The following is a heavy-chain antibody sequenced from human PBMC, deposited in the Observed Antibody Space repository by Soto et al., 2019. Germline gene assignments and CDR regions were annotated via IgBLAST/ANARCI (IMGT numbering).Heavy chain of an antibody. CDR3: ARGARGYYYMDV. Sequence: EVQVEESGGGLVQPGGSLRLSCAASGFTFSEYWMHWVRQAPGKGLVWVSRLKGDASSTNYADSVKGRFTISRDNAKNTAYLEINSLRAEDTAVYYCARGARGYYYMDVWGKGTTVTLSS. V-gene: IGHV3-74*01. D-gene: IGHD3-3*01. CDR2: LKGDASST. CDR1: GFTFSEYW. J-gene: IGHJ6*03.